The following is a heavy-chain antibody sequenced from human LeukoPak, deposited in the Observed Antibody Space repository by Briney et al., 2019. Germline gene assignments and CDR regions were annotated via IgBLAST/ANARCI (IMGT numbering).Heavy chain of an antibody. Sequence: SETLSLTCTVSGGSISSSSYYWGWIRQPPGKGLEWIGSIYYSGSTYYNPSLKSRVTISVDTSKNQFSLKLSSVTAADTAVYYCARHVDPSMPPDDYWGQGTLVTVSS. J-gene: IGHJ4*02. CDR1: GGSISSSSYY. V-gene: IGHV4-39*01. D-gene: IGHD1-14*01. CDR2: IYYSGST. CDR3: ARHVDPSMPPDDY.